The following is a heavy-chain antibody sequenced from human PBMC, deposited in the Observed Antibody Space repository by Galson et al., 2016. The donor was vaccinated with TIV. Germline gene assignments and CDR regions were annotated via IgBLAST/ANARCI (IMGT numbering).Heavy chain of an antibody. Sequence: CAISGDSVSSTSAAWNWIRQSPSRGLEWLGRTYYRSTWYNDYAASLKRRITINPDTSKNQFSLQLTSVTPEDAAVYYCARVAPSVVGVIMTLDYWGQGTLVSVSS. J-gene: IGHJ4*02. CDR2: TYYRSTWYN. CDR1: GDSVSSTSAA. CDR3: ARVAPSVVGVIMTLDY. D-gene: IGHD3-16*01. V-gene: IGHV6-1*01.